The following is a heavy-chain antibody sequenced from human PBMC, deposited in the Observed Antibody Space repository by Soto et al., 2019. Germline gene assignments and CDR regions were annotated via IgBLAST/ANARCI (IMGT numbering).Heavy chain of an antibody. V-gene: IGHV3-11*01. J-gene: IGHJ4*02. CDR3: ARGVGYNWNHGTVFDY. CDR2: ISSSGSTI. D-gene: IGHD1-20*01. Sequence: WGSLRLSCAASGFTFIDYYIIFIRHSPFKWLEWVSYISSSGSTIYYADSVKGRFTISRDNAKNSLYLQMNSLRAEDTAVYYCARGVGYNWNHGTVFDYWGQGTLVTVSS. CDR1: GFTFIDYY.